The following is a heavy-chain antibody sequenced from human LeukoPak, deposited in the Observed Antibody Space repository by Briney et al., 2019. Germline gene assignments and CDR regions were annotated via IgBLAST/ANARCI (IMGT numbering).Heavy chain of an antibody. CDR3: ARGDGYNYPFDY. J-gene: IGHJ4*02. CDR1: GGSISTY. Sequence: SETLSLTCTVSGGSISTYWSWIRQPPGKGLEWIGDIYYSGSTNYDPSLRSRVTISVDTSRVQFSLKLSSVTAADTAVYYCARGDGYNYPFDYWGQGTLVTVSS. CDR2: IYYSGST. V-gene: IGHV4-59*01. D-gene: IGHD5-24*01.